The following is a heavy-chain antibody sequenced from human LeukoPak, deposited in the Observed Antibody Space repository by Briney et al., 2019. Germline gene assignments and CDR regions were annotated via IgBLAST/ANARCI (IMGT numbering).Heavy chain of an antibody. D-gene: IGHD3-22*01. J-gene: IGHJ4*02. CDR3: AREGYYDSSGYGVGDY. CDR1: GYTFTGYY. Sequence: ASVKVSCKASGYTFTGYYMHWVRQAPGQGLEWMGWINPNSGGTNYAQKFQGRVTMTRDTSISTAYMEQSRLRSDDTAVYYCAREGYYDSSGYGVGDYWGQGTLVTVSS. CDR2: INPNSGGT. V-gene: IGHV1-2*02.